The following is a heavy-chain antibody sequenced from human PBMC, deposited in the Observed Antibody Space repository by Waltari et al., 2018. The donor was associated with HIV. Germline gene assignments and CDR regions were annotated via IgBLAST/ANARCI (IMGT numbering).Heavy chain of an antibody. D-gene: IGHD2-21*01. CDR2: TNTSSGGT. J-gene: IGHJ4*02. CDR1: GYTFTDYY. V-gene: IGHV1-2*06. Sequence: QVQLVQSGAEVRKPGASVKVSCKASGYTFTDYYLYWVRQAPGQGLEWMGRTNTSSGGTKSAQKLLGRVTVTRDTSISTAYMELSTLRSDDTAVYYCARGWRNIVEAKGSLDYWGPGTLVTFSS. CDR3: ARGWRNIVEAKGSLDY.